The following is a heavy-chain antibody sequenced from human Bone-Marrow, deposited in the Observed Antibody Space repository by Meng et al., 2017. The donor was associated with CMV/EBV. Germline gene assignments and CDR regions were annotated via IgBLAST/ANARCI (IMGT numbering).Heavy chain of an antibody. CDR3: ARGGTLLRFGYFDF. Sequence: GESLKISCTVSGFSLSRLEMNWVRRAPGKGLEWLAFIGSSGTTIFYADSLQGRFTISRDTARNSLYLQMDNLRVEDTATYYCARGGTLLRFGYFDFWGHGTLVTVSS. J-gene: IGHJ4*01. D-gene: IGHD3-3*01. V-gene: IGHV3-48*03. CDR2: IGSSGTTI. CDR1: GFSLSRLE.